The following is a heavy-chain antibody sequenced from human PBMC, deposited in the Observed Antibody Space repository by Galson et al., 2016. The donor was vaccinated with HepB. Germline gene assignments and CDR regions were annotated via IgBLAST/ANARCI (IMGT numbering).Heavy chain of an antibody. V-gene: IGHV1-3*01. CDR1: GYSFTIYA. CDR2: INAGNGNT. J-gene: IGHJ4*02. D-gene: IGHD6-13*01. Sequence: SVKVSCKASGYSFTIYAMHWVRQAPGQRLEWMGWINAGNGNTKYSQKFQGRVTLSSDTSASTVYMELSSLRSEDTAVYYCARGGFPYSSSLDYWGQGTLVTVSS. CDR3: ARGGFPYSSSLDY.